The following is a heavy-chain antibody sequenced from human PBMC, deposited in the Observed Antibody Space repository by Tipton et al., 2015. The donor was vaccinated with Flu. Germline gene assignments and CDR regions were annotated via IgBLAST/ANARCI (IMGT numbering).Heavy chain of an antibody. CDR3: ARDRGSGSYTFDF. V-gene: IGHV1-46*04. CDR2: IYPSGGGT. Sequence: QVQLVQSGAEVKKTGASVKISCQASGYTFTAYNMHWVRQAPGQGLEWMGIIYPSGGGTRYAQNLQGRVSLTRDRATNTVYMELSSLRSEDTALYYCARDRGSGSYTFDFWGQGTMVTVSS. CDR1: GYTFTAYN. J-gene: IGHJ3*01. D-gene: IGHD3-10*01.